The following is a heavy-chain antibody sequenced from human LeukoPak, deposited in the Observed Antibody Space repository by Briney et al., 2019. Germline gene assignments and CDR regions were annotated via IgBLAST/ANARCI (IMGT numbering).Heavy chain of an antibody. J-gene: IGHJ6*03. CDR3: ASTWIGDCSGGSCYIYYYYMDV. CDR2: ISSSSSYI. Sequence: PAGSLRLSCAASGFTFSSYSMNWVRQAPGKGLEWVSSISSSSSYIYYADSVKGRFTISRDNAKNSLYLQMNSLRAEDTAVYYCASTWIGDCSGGSCYIYYYYMDVWGKGTTVTVSS. V-gene: IGHV3-21*01. D-gene: IGHD2-15*01. CDR1: GFTFSSYS.